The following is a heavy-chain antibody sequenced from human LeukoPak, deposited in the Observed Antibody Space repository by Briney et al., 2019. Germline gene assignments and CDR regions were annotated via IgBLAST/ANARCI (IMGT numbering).Heavy chain of an antibody. CDR3: ARPDYFASHD. J-gene: IGHJ4*02. V-gene: IGHV5-51*01. CDR1: GYNFPKSW. Sequence: GESLKISCKASGYNFPKSWIGCVRQMPGKDLEWVAIIYPDDSRTNYSPSFQGHVTISVDRSINTAYLQWSSLRALDTAMYYCARPDYFASHDWGQGTLVTVST. CDR2: IYPDDSRT. D-gene: IGHD3-9*01.